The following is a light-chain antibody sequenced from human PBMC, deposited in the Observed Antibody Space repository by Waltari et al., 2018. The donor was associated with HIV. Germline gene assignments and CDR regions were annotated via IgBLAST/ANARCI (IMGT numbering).Light chain of an antibody. CDR1: SSDVGGYEY. J-gene: IGLJ2*01. Sequence: QSALTQPRSVSGSHGQSVTISCNGTSSDVGGYEYVSWYQQHPGKAPQLMIYDVTKRPSGVPDRFSGSKSDNTASLTISGLQAEDEAEYYCCSYPGSYPVVFGGGTKLTVL. V-gene: IGLV2-11*01. CDR2: DVT. CDR3: CSYPGSYPVV.